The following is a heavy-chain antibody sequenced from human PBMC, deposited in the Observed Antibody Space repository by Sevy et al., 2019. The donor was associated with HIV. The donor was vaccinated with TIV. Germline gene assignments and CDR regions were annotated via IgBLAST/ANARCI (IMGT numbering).Heavy chain of an antibody. D-gene: IGHD3-10*01. V-gene: IGHV3-15*01. CDR1: GFTFSNAW. CDR2: IKSKTDGGTT. Sequence: GGSLRLSCAASGFTFSNAWMSWVRQAPGKGLEWVGRIKSKTDGGTTDYAGPVKGRFTILRDDSKSTLYLQMNRLKTEEKEIYYCTTESKKRGLSALLDYWGQGTLVTVSS. J-gene: IGHJ4*02. CDR3: TTESKKRGLSALLDY.